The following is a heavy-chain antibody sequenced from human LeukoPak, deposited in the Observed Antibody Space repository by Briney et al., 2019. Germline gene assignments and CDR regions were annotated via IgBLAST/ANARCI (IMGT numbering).Heavy chain of an antibody. CDR2: ISYDGSNK. CDR3: ARDLLGSFDY. J-gene: IGHJ4*02. D-gene: IGHD3-16*01. CDR1: GFTFSSYA. Sequence: GGSLRLSCAASGFTFSSYAMHWVRQAPGKGLEWVAVISYDGSNKYYADSVKGRFTISRDNSKNTLYLQMNSLRAEDTAVYYCARDLLGSFDYWGQGTLVTVSS. V-gene: IGHV3-30-3*01.